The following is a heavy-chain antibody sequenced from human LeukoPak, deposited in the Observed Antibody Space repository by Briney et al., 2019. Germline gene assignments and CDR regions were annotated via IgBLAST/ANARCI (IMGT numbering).Heavy chain of an antibody. Sequence: PGGSLRLSCAASGFTFSSYAMSWVRQAPGKGLEWASTISASGGSTYYADSVKGRFTISRDNSKNTLFLQMNSLRAEDTAIYYCAKDIQSDDFWSGSTFDYWGQGTLVTVSS. CDR1: GFTFSSYA. J-gene: IGHJ4*02. CDR3: AKDIQSDDFWSGSTFDY. V-gene: IGHV3-23*01. CDR2: ISASGGST. D-gene: IGHD3-3*01.